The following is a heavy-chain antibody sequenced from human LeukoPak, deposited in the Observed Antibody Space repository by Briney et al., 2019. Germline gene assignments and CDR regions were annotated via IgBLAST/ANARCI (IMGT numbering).Heavy chain of an antibody. Sequence: SETLSLTCAVYGGSFSGYYWSWIRQPPGKGLEWIGEINHSGSTNYNPSLKSRVTISVDTSKNQFSLKLSSVTAADTAVYYCARSYYYGSGSSMASFDYWGQGTLVTVSS. CDR3: ARSYYYGSGSSMASFDY. D-gene: IGHD3-10*01. V-gene: IGHV4-34*01. CDR2: INHSGST. J-gene: IGHJ4*02. CDR1: GGSFSGYY.